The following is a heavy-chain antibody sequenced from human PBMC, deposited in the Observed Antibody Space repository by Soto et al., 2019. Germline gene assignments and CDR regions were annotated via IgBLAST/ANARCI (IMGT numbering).Heavy chain of an antibody. CDR3: ATSIMAGRTALRNRDLDY. V-gene: IGHV1-18*01. D-gene: IGHD6-19*01. Sequence: ASVKVSCKASGYTFTSYGISWVRQAPGQGLEWMGWISAYNGNTNYAQKLQGRVTMTTDTSTSTAYMELRSLRSDDTAVYYCATSIMAGRTALRNRDLDYWGQGTLVTVSS. CDR2: ISAYNGNT. J-gene: IGHJ4*02. CDR1: GYTFTSYG.